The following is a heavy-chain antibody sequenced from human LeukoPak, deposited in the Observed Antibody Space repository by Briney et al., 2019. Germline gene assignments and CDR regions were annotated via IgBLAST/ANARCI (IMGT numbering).Heavy chain of an antibody. CDR2: IYHSGST. V-gene: IGHV4-38-2*01. J-gene: IGHJ4*02. CDR1: GYSISSGYY. D-gene: IGHD1-26*01. CDR3: ARGYSGSYFDYFDY. Sequence: SETLSLTCAVSGYSISSGYYRGWIRQPPGKGLEWIGSIYHSGSTYYNPSLKSRVTISVDTSKNQFSLKLSSVTAADTAVYYCARGYSGSYFDYFDYWGQGTLVTVSS.